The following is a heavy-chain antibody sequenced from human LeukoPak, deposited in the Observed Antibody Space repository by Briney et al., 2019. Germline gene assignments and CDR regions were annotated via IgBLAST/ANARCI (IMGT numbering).Heavy chain of an antibody. CDR1: GYTFPNYY. Sequence: ASVKVSCKASGYTFPNYYIHWVRQAPGQGLEWMGWINPNSGGTNYAQKFQGRVTMTRDTSISTAYTELSRLRSDDTAVYYCAKENYDLLTFPNWFDPWGQGTLVTVSS. V-gene: IGHV1-2*02. D-gene: IGHD3-9*01. J-gene: IGHJ5*02. CDR3: AKENYDLLTFPNWFDP. CDR2: INPNSGGT.